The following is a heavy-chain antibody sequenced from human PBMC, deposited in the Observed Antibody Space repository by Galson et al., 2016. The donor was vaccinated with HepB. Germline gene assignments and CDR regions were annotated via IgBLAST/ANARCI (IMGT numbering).Heavy chain of an antibody. CDR2: LYPDGRT. CDR3: ARLNNGNSLDY. D-gene: IGHD1-14*01. Sequence: SLRLSCAASGFSVSGNYMSWVRQAPGKGLEWVSVLYPDGRTYYGDSVKDRFTISRDNPRDTLYLQMNSLRAEDTAVYFCARLNNGNSLDYWGQGTLVTVSS. J-gene: IGHJ4*02. V-gene: IGHV3-66*01. CDR1: GFSVSGNY.